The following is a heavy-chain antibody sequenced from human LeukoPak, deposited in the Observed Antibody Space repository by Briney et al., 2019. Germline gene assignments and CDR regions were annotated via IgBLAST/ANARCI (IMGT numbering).Heavy chain of an antibody. CDR3: ARIAVSSGWGYFDY. Sequence: PSETLSLTCTVSGGSILNYYWTWIRQPPGKGLEWIGYIYSTRDTNYNPSLKSRVSISADTSKNQFSLKLSSVTAADTAAYYCARIAVSSGWGYFDYWGQGTLVTASS. CDR1: GGSILNYY. V-gene: IGHV4-59*01. J-gene: IGHJ4*02. D-gene: IGHD6-19*01. CDR2: IYSTRDT.